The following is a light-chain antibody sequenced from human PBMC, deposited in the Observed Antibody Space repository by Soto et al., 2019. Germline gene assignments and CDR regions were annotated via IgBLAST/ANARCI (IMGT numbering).Light chain of an antibody. CDR3: VAWDDNLSSRV. V-gene: IGLV1-47*01. CDR1: RSNIGSAI. J-gene: IGLJ3*02. CDR2: MNN. Sequence: QSVLTQPPSLSGTPGQTVTISCIGGRSNIGSAIVHWYQQLPGTAPKHLIYMNNQRPSGVPDRFSGSKSGTSASLVITGLRPEDEADYYCVAWDDNLSSRVFGGGTQLTVL.